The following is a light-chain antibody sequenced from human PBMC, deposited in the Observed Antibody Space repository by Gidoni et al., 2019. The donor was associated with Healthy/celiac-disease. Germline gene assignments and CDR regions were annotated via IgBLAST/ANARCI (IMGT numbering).Light chain of an antibody. Sequence: DIELTQSPATLSLSPGERATITCRASQSVSSCLAWYQQKPGQAPRLLIYDASNRATGIPARSSGSGSGTDITLTITILEPEAFAVDSCQRRRNRPQWTFGQGTKVEIK. J-gene: IGKJ1*01. CDR1: QSVSSC. V-gene: IGKV3-11*01. CDR3: QRRRNRPQWT. CDR2: DAS.